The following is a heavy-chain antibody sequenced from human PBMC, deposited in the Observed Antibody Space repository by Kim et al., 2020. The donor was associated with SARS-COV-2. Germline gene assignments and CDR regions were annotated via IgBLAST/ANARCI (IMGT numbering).Heavy chain of an antibody. Sequence: YTDSLKGRFTISRDNAKNSLYLQRNSLRVEDTAVYYCATVTSLVRGVFDIWGQGTMVVVSS. V-gene: IGHV3-11*04. CDR3: ATVTSLVRGVFDI. J-gene: IGHJ3*02. D-gene: IGHD3-10*01.